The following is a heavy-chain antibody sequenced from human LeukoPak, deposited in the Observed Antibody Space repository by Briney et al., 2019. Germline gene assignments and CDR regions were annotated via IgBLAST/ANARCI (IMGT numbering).Heavy chain of an antibody. J-gene: IGHJ6*02. CDR2: ISGSGGST. D-gene: IGHD3-10*01. CDR1: GFTFSSYA. V-gene: IGHV3-23*01. Sequence: PGGSLRLSCAASGFTFSSYAMSWVRQAPGKGLEWVSAISGSGGSTYYADSVKGRFTISRDNSKNTLYLQMNSLRAEDTAVYYCANSALWFPRSYYYGMDVWGQGTTVTVSS. CDR3: ANSALWFPRSYYYGMDV.